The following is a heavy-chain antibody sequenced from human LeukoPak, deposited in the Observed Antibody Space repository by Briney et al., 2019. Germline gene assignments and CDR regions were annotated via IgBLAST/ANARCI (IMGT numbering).Heavy chain of an antibody. J-gene: IGHJ6*02. CDR3: ARDTASSRPVGGDPYYHYDYGMDV. D-gene: IGHD2-21*02. CDR2: IIPIFGIA. V-gene: IGHV1-69*04. CDR1: GGTFSSYA. Sequence: ASVKVSCKASGGTFSSYAISWVRQAPGQGLEWMGRIIPIFGIANYAQKFQGRVTITADKSTSTAYMELSSLRSEDTAAYYCARDTASSRPVGGDPYYHYDYGMDVWGQGTTVTVSS.